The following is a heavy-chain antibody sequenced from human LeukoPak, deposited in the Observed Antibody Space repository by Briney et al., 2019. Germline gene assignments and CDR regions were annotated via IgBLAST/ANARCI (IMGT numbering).Heavy chain of an antibody. D-gene: IGHD1-26*01. CDR2: ISSSSSYI. J-gene: IGHJ4*02. CDR1: GFTFSSYS. Sequence: PGGSLRLSCAASGFTFSSYSMNWVRQAPGKGLEWVSSISSSSSYIYYADSVKGRFTISRDNAKNSLYLQMNSLRAEDTAVYYCARDGLVGATILDYWGQGTLVTVSS. V-gene: IGHV3-21*01. CDR3: ARDGLVGATILDY.